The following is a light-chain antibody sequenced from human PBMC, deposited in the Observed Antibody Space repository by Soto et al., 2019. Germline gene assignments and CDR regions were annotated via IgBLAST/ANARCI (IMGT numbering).Light chain of an antibody. V-gene: IGLV2-23*03. CDR2: EGS. CDR1: SRDVGAYTL. Sequence: QSELTQPASVSGSPGQSITVYCTGTSRDVGAYTLVSWYQQYPGKAPKLIIYEGSKRPSGVSNRFSASKTGRTASLTISGLQPEDEADYFCCSYAGSSSVLFGGGTKVTVL. CDR3: CSYAGSSSVL. J-gene: IGLJ2*01.